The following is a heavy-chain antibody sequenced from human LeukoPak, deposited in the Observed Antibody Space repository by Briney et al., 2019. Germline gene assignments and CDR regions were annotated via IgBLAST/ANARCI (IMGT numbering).Heavy chain of an antibody. CDR2: IYYSGST. Sequence: SETLSLTCTVSGGSISSSSYYWGWIRQPPGKGLEWIGSIYYSGSTYYNPSLKSRVTISVDTSKNQFSLKLSSVTAADTAVYYCAEQSKAAAYCSSTSCYHFDYWGQGTLVTVSS. CDR1: GGSISSSSYY. D-gene: IGHD2-2*01. CDR3: AEQSKAAAYCSSTSCYHFDY. J-gene: IGHJ4*02. V-gene: IGHV4-39*01.